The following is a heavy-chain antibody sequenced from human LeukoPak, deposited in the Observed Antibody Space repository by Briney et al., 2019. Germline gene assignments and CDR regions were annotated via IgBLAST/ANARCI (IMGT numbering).Heavy chain of an antibody. CDR1: GFIFNSYA. CDR3: AKRSCSGGSCNFDY. CDR2: ISNSGVTT. Sequence: GGSLRLSCAASGFIFNSYAMSWVRQAPGKGLEWVSAISNSGVTTNYADSVRGRFTISRDNSKNTLYLQMNSLRAEDTAVYYCAKRSCSGGSCNFDYWGQGTLVTVSS. V-gene: IGHV3-23*01. J-gene: IGHJ4*02. D-gene: IGHD2-15*01.